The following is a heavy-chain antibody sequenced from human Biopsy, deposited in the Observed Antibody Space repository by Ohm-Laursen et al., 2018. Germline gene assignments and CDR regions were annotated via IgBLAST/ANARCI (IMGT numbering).Heavy chain of an antibody. J-gene: IGHJ4*02. CDR3: ARDER. Sequence: SLRLSCSASGFMFSASWMSWVRQAPGKGLEWVANINPDGSVKYFAGSVKGRFTISRDNAENSMYLQMSSLTVDDTAVYYCARDERWGQGTLVTVSS. V-gene: IGHV3-7*01. D-gene: IGHD5-24*01. CDR1: GFMFSASW. CDR2: INPDGSVK.